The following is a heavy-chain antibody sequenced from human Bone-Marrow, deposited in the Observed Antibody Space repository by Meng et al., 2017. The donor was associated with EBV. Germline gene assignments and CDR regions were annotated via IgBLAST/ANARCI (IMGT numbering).Heavy chain of an antibody. Sequence: QVRRGQSGSELNNPGASVKVSCKASGYTFTSYAMNWVRQAPGQGLEWMGWINTNTGNPTYAQGFTGRFVFSLDTSVSTAYLQISSLKAEDTAVYYCARDILYDYVWGSYRLDPWGQGTLVTVSS. D-gene: IGHD3-16*02. CDR1: GYTFTSYA. V-gene: IGHV7-4-1*02. J-gene: IGHJ5*02. CDR2: INTNTGNP. CDR3: ARDILYDYVWGSYRLDP.